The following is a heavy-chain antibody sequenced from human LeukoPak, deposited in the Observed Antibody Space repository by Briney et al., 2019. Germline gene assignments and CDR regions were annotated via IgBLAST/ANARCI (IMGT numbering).Heavy chain of an antibody. J-gene: IGHJ3*02. D-gene: IGHD6-19*01. Sequence: SETLSLTCTVSGGSISSYYWSWIRQPPGKGLEWIGYIYYRGSTNYNPSLKSRVTISVDTSKNQFSLKLSSVAAADTAVYYCARESSSGWYVNAFDIWGQGTMVTVSS. CDR2: IYYRGST. CDR1: GGSISSYY. CDR3: ARESSSGWYVNAFDI. V-gene: IGHV4-59*01.